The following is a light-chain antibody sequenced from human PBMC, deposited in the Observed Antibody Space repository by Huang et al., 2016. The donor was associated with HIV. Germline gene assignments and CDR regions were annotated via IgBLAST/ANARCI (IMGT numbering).Light chain of an antibody. CDR2: ATS. V-gene: IGKV1-NL1*01. CDR3: QQYHSLPWT. Sequence: DIQMTQSPSSLSASVGDRVTITCRASQGIGNSLAWYQLKPEKAPRLLLYATSTLESGVPSRFSGSGSGTHYTLTINTLQPEDIASYYCQQYHSLPWTFGQGTKVEIK. CDR1: QGIGNS. J-gene: IGKJ1*01.